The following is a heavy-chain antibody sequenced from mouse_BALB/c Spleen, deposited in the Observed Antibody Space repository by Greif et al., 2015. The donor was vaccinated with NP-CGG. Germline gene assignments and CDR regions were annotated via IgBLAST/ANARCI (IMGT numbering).Heavy chain of an antibody. V-gene: IGHV1S127*01. CDR1: GYTFTSYR. CDR3: TTYYYGTSYYFDY. Sequence: VQLQQSGAELVKPGASVKMSCKASGYTFTSYRMHWVKQRPGQGLEWIGVIDPSDSYTSYNQKFKGKATLTVDTSSSTAYMQLSSLTSEDSAVYYCTTYYYGTSYYFDYWGQGTTLTVSS. J-gene: IGHJ2*01. CDR2: IDPSDSYT. D-gene: IGHD1-1*01.